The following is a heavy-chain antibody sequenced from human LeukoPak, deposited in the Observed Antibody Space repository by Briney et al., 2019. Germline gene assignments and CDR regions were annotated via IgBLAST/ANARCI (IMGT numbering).Heavy chain of an antibody. CDR1: GFTFSSYA. D-gene: IGHD3-22*01. CDR2: ISYDGSNK. CDR3: SGYWDDY. Sequence: GGSLRLSCAASGFTFSSYAMHWVRQAPGKGLEWVAVISYDGSNKYYADSVKGRFTISGDNSKNTLYLQMNSLRAEDTAVYYCSGYWDDYWGQGTLVTVSS. V-gene: IGHV3-30-3*01. J-gene: IGHJ4*02.